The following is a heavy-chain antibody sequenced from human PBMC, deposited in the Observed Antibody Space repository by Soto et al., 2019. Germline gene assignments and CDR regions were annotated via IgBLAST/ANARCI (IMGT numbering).Heavy chain of an antibody. CDR3: AKDPNGDYFGAFDM. CDR1: TFTINTYA. Sequence: EVKLLESGGGLVQPGGSLRLSCAPSTFTINTYAMTWVRQAPGTWRQWVASIKAHGVYATYAESVKGRFTISRDNSKNTLYLQMNSLRAEDTALYYCAKDPNGDYFGAFDMWAQGTMVTVSS. D-gene: IGHD4-17*01. V-gene: IGHV3-23*01. J-gene: IGHJ3*02. CDR2: IKAHGVYA.